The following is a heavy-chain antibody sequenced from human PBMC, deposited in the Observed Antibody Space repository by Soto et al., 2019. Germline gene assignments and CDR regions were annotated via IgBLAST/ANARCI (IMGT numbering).Heavy chain of an antibody. Sequence: SETLSLTCSVSGGSISGSYWSWIRQSPGKGLEWLGYVYYTGSTNHSPSLRSRVSISVDTSKNEFSLRLSSVTAADTAVYFCARSVAVPGAHIDYWGQGTQVTVSS. V-gene: IGHV4-59*01. CDR2: VYYTGST. D-gene: IGHD6-19*01. CDR3: ARSVAVPGAHIDY. CDR1: GGSISGSY. J-gene: IGHJ4*02.